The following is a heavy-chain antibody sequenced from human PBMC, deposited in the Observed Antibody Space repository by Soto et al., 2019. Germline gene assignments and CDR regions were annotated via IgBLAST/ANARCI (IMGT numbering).Heavy chain of an antibody. Sequence: SETLSLTCTVFGGSISSYYWSWIRQPPGKGLEWIGYIYYSGSTNYNPSLKSRVTISVDTSKNQFSLKLSSVTAADTAVYYCARGYCSGGSCYGDEYFQHWGQGTLVTVSS. CDR3: ARGYCSGGSCYGDEYFQH. CDR2: IYYSGST. D-gene: IGHD2-15*01. V-gene: IGHV4-59*01. CDR1: GGSISSYY. J-gene: IGHJ1*01.